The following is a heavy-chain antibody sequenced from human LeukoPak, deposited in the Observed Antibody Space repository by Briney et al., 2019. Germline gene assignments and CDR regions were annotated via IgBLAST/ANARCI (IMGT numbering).Heavy chain of an antibody. Sequence: GGSLRLSCAASGFTFSDYYMSWIRQAPGKGLEWVSYISSSGSTIYYADSVKGRFTISRDNAKNSLYLQMNSLRAEDTAVYYCARDAYSSGWYYDYYYYMDVWGKGTTVTVSS. CDR3: ARDAYSSGWYYDYYYYMDV. CDR1: GFTFSDYY. CDR2: ISSSGSTI. V-gene: IGHV3-11*04. D-gene: IGHD6-19*01. J-gene: IGHJ6*03.